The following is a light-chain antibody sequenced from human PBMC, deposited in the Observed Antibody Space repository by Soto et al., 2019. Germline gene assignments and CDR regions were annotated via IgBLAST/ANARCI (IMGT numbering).Light chain of an antibody. CDR1: SSDVGSYNL. CDR3: CSYAGSSTVV. Sequence: QSALTQPASVSGSPGQSITISCTGSSSDVGSYNLVSWYQQHPGKAPQLMIYEVTNRPSGVSNRFSGSKSGNTASLTISGLQAEDEADYYCCSYAGSSTVVFGGGIKVTVL. V-gene: IGLV2-23*02. J-gene: IGLJ2*01. CDR2: EVT.